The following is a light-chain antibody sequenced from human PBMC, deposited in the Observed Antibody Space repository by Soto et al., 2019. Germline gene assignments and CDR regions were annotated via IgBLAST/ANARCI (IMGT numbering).Light chain of an antibody. J-gene: IGLJ3*02. CDR1: SSDVGGYKY. CDR2: EVS. V-gene: IGLV2-14*01. Sequence: QSALTQPASVSGSPGQSITISCTGTSSDVGGYKYVSWYQQHPGKAPKLIIYEVSDRPSGVSNRFSGSKSGNTASLTISGIQAEDEGDYYCSSYTSSSTWVFGGGTKLTVL. CDR3: SSYTSSSTWV.